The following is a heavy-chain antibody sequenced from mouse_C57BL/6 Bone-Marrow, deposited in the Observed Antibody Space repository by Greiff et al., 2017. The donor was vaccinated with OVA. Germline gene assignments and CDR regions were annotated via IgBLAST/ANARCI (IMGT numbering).Heavy chain of an antibody. V-gene: IGHV1-72*01. CDR2: IDPNSGGT. D-gene: IGHD2-4*01. CDR3: ARGRLRRDYLDY. J-gene: IGHJ2*01. Sequence: VKLMESGAELVKPGASVKLSCKASGYTFTSYWMHWVKQRPGRGLEWIGRIDPNSGGTKYNEKFKSKATLTVDKPSSTAYMQLSSLTSEDSAVYYCARGRLRRDYLDYWGQGTTLTVSS. CDR1: GYTFTSYW.